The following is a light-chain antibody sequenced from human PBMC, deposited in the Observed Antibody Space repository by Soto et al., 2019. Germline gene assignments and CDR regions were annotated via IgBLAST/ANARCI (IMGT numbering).Light chain of an antibody. Sequence: QSVLTHPASVSGSPGQSITISCPGTSGGVGGYIYVSWYQQHPGKAPKLMSYEVSNRPSGVSNRFSGSTSGNTASLTITGLQADDEADYYCSSYASSSTLLDSVGTWTKVTVL. V-gene: IGLV2-14*01. CDR3: SSYASSSTLLDS. CDR2: EVS. CDR1: SGGVGGYIY. J-gene: IGLJ1*01.